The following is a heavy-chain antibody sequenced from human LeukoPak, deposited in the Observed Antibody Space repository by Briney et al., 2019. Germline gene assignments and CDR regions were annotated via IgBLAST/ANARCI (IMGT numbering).Heavy chain of an antibody. J-gene: IGHJ4*02. D-gene: IGHD6-19*01. CDR2: ITGDGAYT. V-gene: IGHV3-23*01. CDR3: AKRNSFSSGWFTD. Sequence: GGSLRLSCAASGFTFSSYAMTWVRQAPGKGLEWVSAITGDGAYTDYADSVKGRFTISRDNSNNMLYLQMNRLRAEDTAVYYCAKRNSFSSGWFTDWGQGTLVTVSS. CDR1: GFTFSSYA.